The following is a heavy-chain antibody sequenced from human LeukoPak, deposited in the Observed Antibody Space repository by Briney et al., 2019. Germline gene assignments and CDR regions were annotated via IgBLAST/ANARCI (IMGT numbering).Heavy chain of an antibody. Sequence: GRSLRLSCAASGFTFSSYAMSWVRQAPGKGLEWVSSISGSGGRTYYADSVKGRFTISRDNSKNTLYLQMNSLRAEDTAVYYCASSDHFDWLPFDYWGQGTLVTVSS. CDR2: ISGSGGRT. J-gene: IGHJ4*02. D-gene: IGHD3-9*01. V-gene: IGHV3-23*01. CDR1: GFTFSSYA. CDR3: ASSDHFDWLPFDY.